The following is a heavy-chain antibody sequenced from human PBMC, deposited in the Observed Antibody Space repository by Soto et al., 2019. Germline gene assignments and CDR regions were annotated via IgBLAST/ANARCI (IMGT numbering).Heavy chain of an antibody. D-gene: IGHD1-26*01. V-gene: IGHV4-39*01. J-gene: IGHJ4*02. CDR1: GGSISSSSYD. Sequence: PSETLSLTCTVSGGSISSSSYDWGWIRQPPGKGLEWIGSIYYSGSTYYNPSLKSRVTISVDTSKNQFSLKLSSVTAADTAVYYCARIVGATQSPYDFDYWGQGTLVTVSS. CDR2: IYYSGST. CDR3: ARIVGATQSPYDFDY.